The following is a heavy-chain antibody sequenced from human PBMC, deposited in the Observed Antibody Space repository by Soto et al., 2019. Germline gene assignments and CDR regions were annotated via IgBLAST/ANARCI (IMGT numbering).Heavy chain of an antibody. CDR2: ISGSGGST. CDR1: GFTFSSYA. CDR3: AIPGYYYDSSGYYPYYFDY. D-gene: IGHD3-22*01. V-gene: IGHV3-23*01. J-gene: IGHJ4*02. Sequence: GESLKISCAASGFTFSSYAMSWVRQAPGKGLEWVSAISGSGGSTYYADSVKGRFTISRDNSKNTLYLQMNSLRAEDTAVYYCAIPGYYYDSSGYYPYYFDYWGQGTLVTVSS.